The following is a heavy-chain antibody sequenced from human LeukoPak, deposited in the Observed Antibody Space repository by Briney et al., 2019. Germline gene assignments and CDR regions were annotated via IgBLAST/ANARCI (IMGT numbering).Heavy chain of an antibody. J-gene: IGHJ4*02. V-gene: IGHV3-30-3*01. CDR1: GFMFSSYA. CDR3: ASSYYDSSGLDY. CDR2: ISYDGGSK. D-gene: IGHD3-22*01. Sequence: PGGSLRLSCAASGFMFSSYAMHWVRQAPGKGLEWVAVISYDGGSKYYADSVKGRFTISRDNSKNTLYLQMNSLRAEDTAVYYCASSYYDSSGLDYWGQGTLVTVSS.